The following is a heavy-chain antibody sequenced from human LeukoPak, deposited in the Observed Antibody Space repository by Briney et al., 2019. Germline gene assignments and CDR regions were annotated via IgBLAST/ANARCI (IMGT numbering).Heavy chain of an antibody. J-gene: IGHJ1*01. CDR3: ARGRAVAGAEYFQH. CDR2: IIPIFGTA. V-gene: IGHV1-69*06. CDR1: GGTFSSYA. Sequence: ASVKVSCKASGGTFSSYAISWVRQAPGQGLEWMGGIIPIFGTANYAQKFQGRVTITADKSTSTAYMELSSLRSEDTAVHYCARGRAVAGAEYFQHWGQGTLVTVSS. D-gene: IGHD6-19*01.